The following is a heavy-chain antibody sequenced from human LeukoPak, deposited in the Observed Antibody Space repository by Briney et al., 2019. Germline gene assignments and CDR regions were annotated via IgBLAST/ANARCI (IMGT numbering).Heavy chain of an antibody. J-gene: IGHJ3*02. V-gene: IGHV3-30*18. D-gene: IGHD3-22*01. CDR1: RFIFSNYG. CDR2: VSYDGSNK. Sequence: GGSLRLSCAASRFIFSNYGMHWVRQAPGKGLEWVAVVSYDGSNKYYADSVKGRFTISRDNSKSTLYLQMNSLRAEDTAVYYRAKSPHKDYYDNSAYYASDAFDIWGQGTMVTVSS. CDR3: AKSPHKDYYDNSAYYASDAFDI.